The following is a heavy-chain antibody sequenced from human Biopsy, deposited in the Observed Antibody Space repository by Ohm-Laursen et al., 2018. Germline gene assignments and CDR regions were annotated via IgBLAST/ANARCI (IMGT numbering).Heavy chain of an antibody. V-gene: IGHV4-39*01. CDR3: ARHPTGFWFDP. CDR1: GGSISSSATYY. Sequence: GTLSLTCAVSGGSISSSATYYWAWLRQPPGKGLEWIGSIYNTETTFYNPSLKSRVTISVDTSTNQFSLKVSSVTAADTALYFCARHPTGFWFDPWGHGTLVTVSS. CDR2: IYNTETT. J-gene: IGHJ5*02.